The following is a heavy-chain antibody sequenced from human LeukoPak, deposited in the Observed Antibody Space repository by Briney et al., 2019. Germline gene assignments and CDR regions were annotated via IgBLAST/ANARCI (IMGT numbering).Heavy chain of an antibody. CDR2: IYYSGST. Sequence: SETLSLTCTVSGGSISSSSYYWGWIRQPPGKGLEWIGYIYYSGSTNYNPSLKSRVTISVDTSKNQFSLKLSSVTAADTAVYYCARHSFRWAVAGPVDYWGQGTLVTVSS. D-gene: IGHD6-19*01. V-gene: IGHV4-61*05. CDR1: GGSISSSSYY. J-gene: IGHJ4*02. CDR3: ARHSFRWAVAGPVDY.